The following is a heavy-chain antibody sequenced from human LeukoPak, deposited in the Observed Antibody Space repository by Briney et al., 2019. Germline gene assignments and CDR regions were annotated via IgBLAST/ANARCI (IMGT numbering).Heavy chain of an antibody. J-gene: IGHJ6*03. V-gene: IGHV1-46*01. D-gene: IGHD5-18*01. CDR1: GYTFTSYY. CDR3: AREGRELWLGHYYYYMDV. CDR2: INPSGGST. Sequence: ASVTVSCKASGYTFTSYYMHWVRQAPGQGLEWRGIINPSGGSTSYAQKFQGRVTLTRDMSTSTVYMELSSLRSEDTAVYYCAREGRELWLGHYYYYMDVWGKGTTVTVSS.